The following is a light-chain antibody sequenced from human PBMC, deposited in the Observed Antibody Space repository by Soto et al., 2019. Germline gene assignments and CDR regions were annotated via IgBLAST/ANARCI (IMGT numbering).Light chain of an antibody. CDR2: GAS. Sequence: EIVMTQSPATLSVSPGERATLSCRASQSVSSNLAWYQQKPGQAPRLLIYGASTRATGIPARFSGSGSGTEVTLTISSLQSEDFAVYYCQQYDNWPPAWTFGQGTKVDIK. CDR1: QSVSSN. CDR3: QQYDNWPPAWT. J-gene: IGKJ1*01. V-gene: IGKV3-15*01.